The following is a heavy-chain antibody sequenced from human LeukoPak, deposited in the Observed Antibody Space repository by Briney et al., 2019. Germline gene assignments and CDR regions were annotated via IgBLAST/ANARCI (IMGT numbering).Heavy chain of an antibody. Sequence: HSGGSLRLSCAASGFTVDDYAMHSVRQPPGKCLEWVSLISWDGGTTYYADSVKGRFTISRDNSKNSLYLQMNSLRAEDTALYYCAGTGYYSGAFDIWGQGTMVTVSS. V-gene: IGHV3-43D*03. CDR2: ISWDGGTT. CDR1: GFTVDDYA. D-gene: IGHD3-9*01. CDR3: AGTGYYSGAFDI. J-gene: IGHJ3*02.